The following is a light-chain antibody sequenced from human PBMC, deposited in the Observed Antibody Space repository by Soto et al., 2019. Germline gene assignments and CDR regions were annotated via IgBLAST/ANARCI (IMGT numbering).Light chain of an antibody. V-gene: IGLV2-11*01. CDR1: SSDVGGYNY. J-gene: IGLJ1*01. CDR3: CSYAGSYTYV. CDR2: DVT. Sequence: QSALTQPRSVSGSPGQSVTISCTGTSSDVGGYNYVSLYQHHPGKAPKLMIYDVTKRPSGVRDRFSASKSGNTASLTISGLQAEDEADYYCCSYAGSYTYVFGTGTKVTVL.